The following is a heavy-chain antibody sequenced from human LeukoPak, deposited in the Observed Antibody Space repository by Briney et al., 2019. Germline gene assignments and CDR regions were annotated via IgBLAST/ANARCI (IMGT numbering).Heavy chain of an antibody. D-gene: IGHD5-18*01. CDR2: ISSSSSYI. CDR3: ARDLPDSYGYLRADY. J-gene: IGHJ4*02. Sequence: PGGSLRLSCAASGFTFSSYSMNWVRQAPGKGLEWVSSISSSSSYIYYADSVKGRFTISRDNAKNSLYLQMNSLRAEDMAVYYCARDLPDSYGYLRADYWGQGTLVTVSS. V-gene: IGHV3-21*01. CDR1: GFTFSSYS.